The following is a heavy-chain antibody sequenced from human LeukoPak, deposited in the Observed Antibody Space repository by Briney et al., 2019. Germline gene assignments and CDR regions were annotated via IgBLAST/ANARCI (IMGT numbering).Heavy chain of an antibody. Sequence: GGSLRLSCTASGFTFNTYAMNWVRQAPGKGLEWVSSISSRSSYIYYADSVKGRFTISRDNAKNSLYLQMNSLRAEDTAVYYCARGSVVVAATDNWFDPWGQGTLVTASS. CDR3: ARGSVVVAATDNWFDP. CDR1: GFTFNTYA. CDR2: ISSRSSYI. D-gene: IGHD2-15*01. V-gene: IGHV3-21*01. J-gene: IGHJ5*02.